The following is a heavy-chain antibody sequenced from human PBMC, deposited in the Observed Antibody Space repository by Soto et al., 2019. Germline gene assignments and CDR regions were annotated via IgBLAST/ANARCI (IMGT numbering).Heavy chain of an antibody. CDR2: IWYDGSNK. V-gene: IGHV3-33*01. CDR1: GFTFSSYG. Sequence: SLRLSCEVSGFTFSSYGMHWVRQAPGKGLEWLAVIWYDGSNKNYADSVKGRLTISRDNSENILYLEMSSPRADDTAVYYCARAPGTAMAYFDHWGQGALVTVSS. D-gene: IGHD5-18*01. J-gene: IGHJ4*02. CDR3: ARAPGTAMAYFDH.